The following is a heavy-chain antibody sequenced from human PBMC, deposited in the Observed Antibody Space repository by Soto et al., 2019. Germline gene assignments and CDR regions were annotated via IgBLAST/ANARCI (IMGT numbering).Heavy chain of an antibody. CDR3: ASLDITMVRGVLDAFGI. V-gene: IGHV3-21*01. Sequence: PGGSLRLSCAASGFTFSSYSMNWVRQAPGKGLEWVSSISSSSSYIYYADSVKGRFTISRDNAKNSLYLQMNSLRAEDTAVYYCASLDITMVRGVLDAFGIWGQGTMVTVSS. J-gene: IGHJ3*02. CDR1: GFTFSSYS. CDR2: ISSSSSYI. D-gene: IGHD3-10*01.